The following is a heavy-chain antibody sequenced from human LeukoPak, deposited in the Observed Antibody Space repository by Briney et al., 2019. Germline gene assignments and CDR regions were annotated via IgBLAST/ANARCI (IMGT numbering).Heavy chain of an antibody. J-gene: IGHJ4*02. CDR2: INTNTGNP. CDR1: GYTFNRYG. Sequence: ASVKASCKASGYTFNRYGMNWVRQAPGQGLEWMGWINTNTGNPTYAQGFTGRFVFSLDTSVSTAYLQINSLKAEDTAVYYCARDSISGSYVHYDNWGQGTLVTVSS. V-gene: IGHV7-4-1*02. CDR3: ARDSISGSYVHYDN. D-gene: IGHD1-26*01.